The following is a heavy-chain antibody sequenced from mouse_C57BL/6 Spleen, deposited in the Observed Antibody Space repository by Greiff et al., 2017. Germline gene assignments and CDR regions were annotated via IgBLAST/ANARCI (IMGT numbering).Heavy chain of an antibody. CDR2: IYPGDGDT. Sequence: VQGLQSGAELVKPGASVKISCKASGYAFSSYWMNWVKQRPGQGLEWIGQIYPGDGDTNYNGKFKGKATLTADKSSSTAYMQLSSLTSEDSAVYCCARSIYDGYDDDDWGQGTTLTVSS. CDR1: GYAFSSYW. J-gene: IGHJ2*01. CDR3: ARSIYDGYDDDD. D-gene: IGHD2-3*01. V-gene: IGHV1-80*01.